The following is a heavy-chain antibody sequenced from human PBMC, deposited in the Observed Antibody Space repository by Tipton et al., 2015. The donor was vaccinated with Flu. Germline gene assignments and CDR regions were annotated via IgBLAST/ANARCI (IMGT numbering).Heavy chain of an antibody. CDR2: IYYSGST. D-gene: IGHD3-3*01. V-gene: IGHV4-61*01. CDR3: ARLRAIFGVVVNWFDP. CDR1: GGSVSSGSYY. Sequence: TLSLTCTVSGGSVSSGSYYWSWIRQPPGKGLEWIGYIYYSGSTNYNPSLKSRVTISVDTSKIQFSLKLSSVTAADTAVYYCARLRAIFGVVVNWFDPWGQGTLLTVSS. J-gene: IGHJ5*02.